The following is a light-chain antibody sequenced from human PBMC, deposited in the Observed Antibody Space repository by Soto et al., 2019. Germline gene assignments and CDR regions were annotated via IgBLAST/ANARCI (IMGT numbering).Light chain of an antibody. CDR2: EGS. Sequence: QSALTQPASVSGSPGQSITISCPGTSSDVGSYNLVSWYQQHPGKPPKLMIYEGSKRPSGVSNRFSGFKSGSTASLTISGLQAEDEADYYCCSYAGSVVFGGGTKVTVL. CDR1: SSDVGSYNL. J-gene: IGLJ2*01. V-gene: IGLV2-23*01. CDR3: CSYAGSVV.